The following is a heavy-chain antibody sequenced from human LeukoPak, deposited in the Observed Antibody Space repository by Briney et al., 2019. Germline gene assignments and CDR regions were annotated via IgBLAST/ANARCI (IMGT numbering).Heavy chain of an antibody. CDR3: AKSARTYWFFDL. CDR2: LSSAGRT. J-gene: IGHJ2*01. CDR1: QVTLRNYV. V-gene: IGHV3-23*01. Sequence: PGGSLTLSCAASQVTLRNYVMSWVRQAPGKGLEWLSALSSAGRTYYASSVKGRFTISRDDSTNTAYLQMNTLTGEDTALYHCAKSARTYWFFDLWGRGTLVAVSS.